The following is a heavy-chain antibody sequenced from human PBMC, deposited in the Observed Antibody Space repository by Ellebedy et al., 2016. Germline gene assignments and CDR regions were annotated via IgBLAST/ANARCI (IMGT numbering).Heavy chain of an antibody. Sequence: GSLRLXXTVSGGSISSYYWSWIRQPAGKGLEWIGRIYTSGSTNYNPSLKSRVTMSVDTSKNQFSLKLSSVTAADTAVYYCARDETAVVTTYNWFDPWGQGTLVTVSS. D-gene: IGHD4-23*01. J-gene: IGHJ5*02. V-gene: IGHV4-4*07. CDR2: IYTSGST. CDR3: ARDETAVVTTYNWFDP. CDR1: GGSISSYY.